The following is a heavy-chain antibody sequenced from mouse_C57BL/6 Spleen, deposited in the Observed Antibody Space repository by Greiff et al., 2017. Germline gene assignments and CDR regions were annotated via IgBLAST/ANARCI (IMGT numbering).Heavy chain of an antibody. V-gene: IGHV1-80*01. Sequence: QVQLQQSGAELVKPGASVKISCKDSGYAFSSYWMNWVKQRPGKGLEWIGQIYPGDGDTNYNGKFKGKATLTADKSSSTAYMQLSSLTSEDSAVYFCARSGTRWYFDVWGTGTTVTVSS. J-gene: IGHJ1*03. CDR2: IYPGDGDT. CDR3: ARSGTRWYFDV. D-gene: IGHD4-1*01. CDR1: GYAFSSYW.